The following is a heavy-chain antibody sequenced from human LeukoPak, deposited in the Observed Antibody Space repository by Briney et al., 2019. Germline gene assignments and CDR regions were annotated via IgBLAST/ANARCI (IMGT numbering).Heavy chain of an antibody. J-gene: IGHJ1*01. Sequence: GGSLRLSCAASGFSFDRYAMSWVRQAAGKGLEWVSGIGGSGHSSHYADSVKGRFTISRDNSKNTLYLQMNSLRAEDTAVYYCAKDHGHYYDSSGYYWAEYFQHWGQGTLVTVSS. D-gene: IGHD3-22*01. CDR1: GFSFDRYA. CDR2: IGGSGHSS. V-gene: IGHV3-23*01. CDR3: AKDHGHYYDSSGYYWAEYFQH.